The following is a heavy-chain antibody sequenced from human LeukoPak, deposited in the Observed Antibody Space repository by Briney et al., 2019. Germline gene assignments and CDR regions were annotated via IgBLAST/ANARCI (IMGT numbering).Heavy chain of an antibody. CDR3: ARDGGSAYYYDSSGYYYGGY. V-gene: IGHV1-18*01. Sequence: ASVKVSCKASGYTFTSYGISWVRQAPGQGLEWMGWISAYNGNTNYAQKLQGRVTMTTDTSTSTAYMELRSLRSDDTAVYYCARDGGSAYYYDSSGYYYGGYWGQGTLVTVSS. J-gene: IGHJ4*02. CDR1: GYTFTSYG. D-gene: IGHD3-22*01. CDR2: ISAYNGNT.